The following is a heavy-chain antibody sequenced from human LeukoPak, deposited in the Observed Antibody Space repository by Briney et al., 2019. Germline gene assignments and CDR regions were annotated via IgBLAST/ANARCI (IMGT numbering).Heavy chain of an antibody. CDR1: GGSFSGYY. J-gene: IGHJ3*02. CDR2: INHSGST. V-gene: IGHV4-34*01. Sequence: SETLSLTCAVYGGSFSGYYWSWIRQPPGKGLEWIGEINHSGSTNYNPFLKSRVTISVDTSKNQFSLKLSSVTAADTAVYYCARRPCSGGSCYFRTDAFDIWGQGTMVTVSS. CDR3: ARRPCSGGSCYFRTDAFDI. D-gene: IGHD2-15*01.